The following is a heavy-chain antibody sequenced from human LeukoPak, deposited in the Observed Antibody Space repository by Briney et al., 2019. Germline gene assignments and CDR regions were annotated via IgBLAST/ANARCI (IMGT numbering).Heavy chain of an antibody. CDR2: IYYSGST. D-gene: IGHD3-10*01. CDR1: GGSISSYY. Sequence: PSETLSLTCTVSGGSISSYYWSWIRQPPGKGLEWIGYIYYSGSTNYNPSLKSRVTISVDTSKNQFSLKLSSVTAADTAVYYCARRAYYYGSGSPFYFDSWGQGTLVTVSS. V-gene: IGHV4-59*01. J-gene: IGHJ4*02. CDR3: ARRAYYYGSGSPFYFDS.